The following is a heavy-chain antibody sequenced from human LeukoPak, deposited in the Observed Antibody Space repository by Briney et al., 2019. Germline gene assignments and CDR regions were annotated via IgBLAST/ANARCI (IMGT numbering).Heavy chain of an antibody. CDR2: IYYSGST. CDR1: GGSISSYY. CDR3: ARAGAVAGIDY. J-gene: IGHJ4*02. V-gene: IGHV4-59*01. D-gene: IGHD6-19*01. Sequence: KPSETLSLTCTVSGGSISSYYWSWIRQPPGKGLEWIGYIYYSGSTNYNPSLRSRVTISVDTSKNQFSLKLSSVTAADTAVYYCARAGAVAGIDYWGQGTLVTVSS.